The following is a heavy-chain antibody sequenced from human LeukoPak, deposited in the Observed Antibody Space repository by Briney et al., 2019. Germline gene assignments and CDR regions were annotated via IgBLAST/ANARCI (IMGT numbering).Heavy chain of an antibody. Sequence: GGSLRLSCEASGFTFDDYDMHWVRQDPGKGLDWVSGMSSNSGSIAYADSVKGRFSISRDNARNSLYLQMNSLRPEDRAVYYCARGPSGLGYFDYWGQGTLVTVSS. J-gene: IGHJ4*02. D-gene: IGHD1-14*01. V-gene: IGHV3-9*01. CDR2: MSSNSGSI. CDR1: GFTFDDYD. CDR3: ARGPSGLGYFDY.